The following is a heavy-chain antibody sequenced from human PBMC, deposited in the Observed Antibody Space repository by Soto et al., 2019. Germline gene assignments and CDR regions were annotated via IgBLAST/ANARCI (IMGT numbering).Heavy chain of an antibody. D-gene: IGHD2-2*01. Sequence: QTLSLTCAISGDSVSSNSAAWKWIRQSPSRGLEWLGRTYYRSKWYNDYAVSVKSRITINPDTSKNQFSLQLNSVTPEDTAVYYCARGWYQLPHPLYYFDYWGQGTLVTVSS. CDR1: GDSVSSNSAA. J-gene: IGHJ4*02. V-gene: IGHV6-1*01. CDR3: ARGWYQLPHPLYYFDY. CDR2: TYYRSKWYN.